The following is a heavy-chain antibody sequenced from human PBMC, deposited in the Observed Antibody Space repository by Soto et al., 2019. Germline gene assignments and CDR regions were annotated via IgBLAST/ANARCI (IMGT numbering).Heavy chain of an antibody. D-gene: IGHD3-22*01. V-gene: IGHV4-61*01. CDR2: IYYSGST. Sequence: SATLSLTCTVSGGSVSSGSYYWSWIRQPPGKGLEWIGYIYYSGSTNYNSSLKSRVTISVDTSKNQFSLKLTSVTAADTAVYYCARDRGYYDSSGYLKAFDIWGQGTMVT. J-gene: IGHJ3*02. CDR1: GGSVSSGSYY. CDR3: ARDRGYYDSSGYLKAFDI.